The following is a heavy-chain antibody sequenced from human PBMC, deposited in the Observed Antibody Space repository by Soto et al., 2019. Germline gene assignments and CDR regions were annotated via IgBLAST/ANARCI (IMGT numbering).Heavy chain of an antibody. CDR1: GYTFSDYY. J-gene: IGHJ4*02. CDR3: ASHYDMWSGYLYPVDY. CDR2: IDTSGTKI. V-gene: IGHV3-11*01. D-gene: IGHD3-3*01. Sequence: QVQLVESGGDLVKPGGSLRLSFAASGYTFSDYYMSWIRQAPGKGLEWISYIDTSGTKIYYADSVKGRFTITRDNAKNSLYLEMNSLRDEDTAVYYCASHYDMWSGYLYPVDYWGQGTLVTVSS.